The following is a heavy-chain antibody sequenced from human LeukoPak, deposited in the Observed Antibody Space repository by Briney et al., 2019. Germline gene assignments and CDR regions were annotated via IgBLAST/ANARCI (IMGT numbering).Heavy chain of an antibody. V-gene: IGHV3-21*01. Sequence: GGSLRLSCAASGFTFSSYYMSWVRQAPGKGLEWVSSISNSGNYIYYTDSLKGRFTISRDNAKNSLYLQMNSLRAEDTAVYYCARNILDRSPYFDYWGQGTLVTVSS. CDR2: ISNSGNYI. J-gene: IGHJ4*02. CDR1: GFTFSSYY. D-gene: IGHD3-9*01. CDR3: ARNILDRSPYFDY.